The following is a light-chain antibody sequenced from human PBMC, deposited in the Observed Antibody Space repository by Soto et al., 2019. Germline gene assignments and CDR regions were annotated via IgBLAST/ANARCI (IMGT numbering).Light chain of an antibody. J-gene: IGKJ1*01. CDR1: QSVSSSY. Sequence: EIVLTPSPGTLSLSPGERATLSCRASQSVSSSYLAWYQQRPGQTPRLLIFGASSRATGIPDRFSGSGSGTDFTLTLSRLEPEDFAVYYCQQYGSSPWTFGQGTKVDIK. V-gene: IGKV3-20*01. CDR2: GAS. CDR3: QQYGSSPWT.